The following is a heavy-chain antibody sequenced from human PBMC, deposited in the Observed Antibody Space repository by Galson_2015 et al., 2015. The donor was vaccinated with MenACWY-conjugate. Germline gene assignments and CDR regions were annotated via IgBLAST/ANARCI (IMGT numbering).Heavy chain of an antibody. CDR2: IYPGDSNT. V-gene: IGHV5-51*01. Sequence: QSGAEVKKPGESLKISCKGSGYSFNTYWIGWVRQMPGKGLEWMGVIYPGDSNTRYSPSFQGQVTISADTSISTAYLQWNSLQASDTAMYYCVRQGTTLTRWVDFWGQGTLVTVSS. CDR3: VRQGTTLTRWVDF. CDR1: GYSFNTYW. D-gene: IGHD4-17*01. J-gene: IGHJ4*02.